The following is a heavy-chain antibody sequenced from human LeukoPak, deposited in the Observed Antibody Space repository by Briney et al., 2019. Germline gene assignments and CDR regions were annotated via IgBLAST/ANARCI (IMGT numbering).Heavy chain of an antibody. CDR3: VRGVGGMSFFDN. J-gene: IGHJ4*02. Sequence: GGSLRLSCAASGFTFSSYWMSWVRQAPGKGLEWVANIKEDGSEKYYVGSVRGRFTISRDNAKNSLYLQMNSLRAEDTAVYYCVRGVGGMSFFDNWGQGKMVAVSS. CDR2: IKEDGSEK. V-gene: IGHV3-7*04. CDR1: GFTFSSYW. D-gene: IGHD6-19*01.